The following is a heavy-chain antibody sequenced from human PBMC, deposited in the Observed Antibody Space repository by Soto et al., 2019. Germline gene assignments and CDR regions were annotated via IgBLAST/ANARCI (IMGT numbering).Heavy chain of an antibody. Sequence: ETLSLTCTVSGGSISSYYWSWIRQPAGKGLEWIGRIYTSGSTNYNPSLKSRVTMSVDTSKNQFSLKLSSVTAADTAVYYCARDSYYYGSGSLDYWGQGTLVTVSS. CDR2: IYTSGST. CDR3: ARDSYYYGSGSLDY. V-gene: IGHV4-4*07. D-gene: IGHD3-10*01. J-gene: IGHJ4*02. CDR1: GGSISSYY.